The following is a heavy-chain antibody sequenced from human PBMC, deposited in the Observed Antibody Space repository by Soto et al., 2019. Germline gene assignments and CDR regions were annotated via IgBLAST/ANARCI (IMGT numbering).Heavy chain of an antibody. Sequence: ASVKVSCKASGFTFTSSAVQWVRQARGQRLEWIGWIVVGSGNTNYAQKFQERVTIIRDMSTSTAYMELSSLRSEDTAVYYCAAGLDRLHDAFDIWGQGTMVTVSS. CDR1: GFTFTSSA. CDR2: IVVGSGNT. J-gene: IGHJ3*02. D-gene: IGHD2-2*03. CDR3: AAGLDRLHDAFDI. V-gene: IGHV1-58*01.